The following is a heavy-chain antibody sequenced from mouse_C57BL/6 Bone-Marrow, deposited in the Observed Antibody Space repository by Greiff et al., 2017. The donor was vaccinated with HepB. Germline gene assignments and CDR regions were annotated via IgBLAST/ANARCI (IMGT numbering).Heavy chain of an antibody. CDR1: GFTFSDYY. Sequence: EVQVVESGGGLVQPGGSLKLSCAASGFTFSDYYMYWVRQTPEKRLEWVAYISNGGGSTYYPDTVKGRFTISRDNAKNTLYLQMSRLKSEDTAMYYCARQYYGSTWFAYWGQGTLVTVSA. D-gene: IGHD1-1*01. CDR2: ISNGGGST. CDR3: ARQYYGSTWFAY. V-gene: IGHV5-12*01. J-gene: IGHJ3*01.